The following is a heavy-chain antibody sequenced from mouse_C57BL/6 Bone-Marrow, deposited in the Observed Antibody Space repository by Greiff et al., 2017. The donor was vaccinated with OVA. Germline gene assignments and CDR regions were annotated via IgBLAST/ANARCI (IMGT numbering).Heavy chain of an antibody. V-gene: IGHV1-50*01. CDR2: IDPSDSYT. CDR3: AREGYYGSSSYYYAMDY. Sequence: QVHVKQPGAELVKPGASVKLSCKASGYTFTSYWMQWVKQRPGQGLEWIGEIDPSDSYTNYNQKFKGKATLTVDTSSSTAYMQLSSLTSEDSAVYYCAREGYYGSSSYYYAMDYWGQGTSVTVSS. J-gene: IGHJ4*01. D-gene: IGHD1-1*01. CDR1: GYTFTSYW.